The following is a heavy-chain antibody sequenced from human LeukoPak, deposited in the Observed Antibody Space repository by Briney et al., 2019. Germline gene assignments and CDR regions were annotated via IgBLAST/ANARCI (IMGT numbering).Heavy chain of an antibody. CDR1: GGSISSYY. CDR3: ALYYDSSGYFVY. J-gene: IGHJ4*02. V-gene: IGHV4-59*01. CDR2: IYYSGST. Sequence: SETLSLTCTVSGGSISSYYWSWIRRPPGKGLEWIGYIYYSGSTNYNPSLKSRVTISVDTSKNQFSLKLSSVTAADTAVYYCALYYDSSGYFVYWGQGTLVTVSS. D-gene: IGHD3-22*01.